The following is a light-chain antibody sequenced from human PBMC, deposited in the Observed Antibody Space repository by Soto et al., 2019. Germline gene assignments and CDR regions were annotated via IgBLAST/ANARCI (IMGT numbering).Light chain of an antibody. CDR3: QQYDNLSMYT. V-gene: IGKV1-33*01. Sequence: DLQMTQSPSSLSASVGDRVTITCQASQDISNYLNWYQQKPGKAPKLLIYDASNLETGVPSRFSGSGCGTDFTFTISSLQPEDIATYYCQQYDNLSMYTFGQGTKLEIK. CDR1: QDISNY. CDR2: DAS. J-gene: IGKJ2*01.